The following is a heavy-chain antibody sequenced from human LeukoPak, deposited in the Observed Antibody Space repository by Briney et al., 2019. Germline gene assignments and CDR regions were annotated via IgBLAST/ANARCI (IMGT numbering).Heavy chain of an antibody. J-gene: IGHJ4*02. D-gene: IGHD5-18*01. V-gene: IGHV3-30*03. CDR1: GFTFSSYG. CDR2: ISYDGSNK. CDR3: ARDLAYSRLDY. Sequence: GGSLRLSCAASGFTFSSYGMHWVRQAPGKGLEWVAVISYDGSNKYYADSVKGRFTISRDNAKNSLYLQMDSLRVEDTAFYYCARDLAYSRLDYWGQGMLVTVSS.